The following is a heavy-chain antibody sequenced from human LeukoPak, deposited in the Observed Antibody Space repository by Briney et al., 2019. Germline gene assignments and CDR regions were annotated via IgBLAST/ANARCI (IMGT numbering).Heavy chain of an antibody. CDR2: ISSNGGST. CDR3: ARVGGSGSYRHFDY. CDR1: GFTFSSYA. Sequence: GGSLRLSCAASGFTFSSYAMHWVRQAPGKGLEYVSAISSNGGSTYYANSVKGRFTISRDNSKNTLYLQMGSLRAEDMAVYYCARVGGSGSYRHFDYWGQGTLVTVSS. D-gene: IGHD3-10*01. J-gene: IGHJ4*02. V-gene: IGHV3-64*01.